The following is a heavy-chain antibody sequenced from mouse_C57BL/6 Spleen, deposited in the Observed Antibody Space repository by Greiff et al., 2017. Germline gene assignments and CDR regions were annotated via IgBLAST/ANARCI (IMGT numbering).Heavy chain of an antibody. Sequence: QVQLKQPGAELVKPGASVKLSCKASGYTFTSYWMHWVKQRPGQGLEWIGMIHPNSGSTNYNEKFKSKATLTVDKSSSTAYMQLSSLTSEDSAVYYCARQRLLGYFDVWGTGTTVTVSS. CDR1: GYTFTSYW. V-gene: IGHV1-64*01. CDR2: IHPNSGST. CDR3: ARQRLLGYFDV. D-gene: IGHD2-3*01. J-gene: IGHJ1*03.